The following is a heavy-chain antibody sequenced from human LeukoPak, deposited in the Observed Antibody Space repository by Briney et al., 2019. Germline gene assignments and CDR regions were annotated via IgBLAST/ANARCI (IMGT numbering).Heavy chain of an antibody. CDR2: INHSGST. CDR1: GGSFSGYY. Sequence: SETLSLTCAVYGGSFSGYYWSWIRQPPEKGLEWIGEINHSGSTNYNPSLKSRVTISVDTSKNQFSLKLSSVTAADTAVYYCARHTYCSGGSCYLDYWGQGTLVTVSS. V-gene: IGHV4-34*01. D-gene: IGHD2-15*01. J-gene: IGHJ4*02. CDR3: ARHTYCSGGSCYLDY.